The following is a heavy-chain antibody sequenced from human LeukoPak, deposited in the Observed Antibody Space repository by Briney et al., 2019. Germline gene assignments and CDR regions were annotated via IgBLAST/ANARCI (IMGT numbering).Heavy chain of an antibody. Sequence: GGSLRLSCAASGXTFSSYAMSWVRQAPGKGLEWVSAISDSGTSTHYADSVKGRFTIFRDNSKNTLYLQVNSLRAEDTAVYYCATRERYCTSASCYEWFDPWGQGTLVTVSS. D-gene: IGHD2-2*01. J-gene: IGHJ5*02. CDR2: ISDSGTST. CDR3: ATRERYCTSASCYEWFDP. CDR1: GXTFSSYA. V-gene: IGHV3-23*01.